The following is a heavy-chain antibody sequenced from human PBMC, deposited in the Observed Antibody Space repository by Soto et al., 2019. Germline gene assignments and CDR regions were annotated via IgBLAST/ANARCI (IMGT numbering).Heavy chain of an antibody. D-gene: IGHD1-1*01. J-gene: IGHJ3*01. CDR1: GFTFNSYS. CDR2: ISSGSVHI. V-gene: IGHV3-21*01. CDR3: ARYDAFKAFDL. Sequence: GGSLRLSCAASGFTFNSYSVNWVRQAPGKGLEWVASISSGSVHIDFADSVKGRFTISRDDVTNSASLQMDSLRVEDTGIYYCARYDAFKAFDLWGQGAMVTVSS.